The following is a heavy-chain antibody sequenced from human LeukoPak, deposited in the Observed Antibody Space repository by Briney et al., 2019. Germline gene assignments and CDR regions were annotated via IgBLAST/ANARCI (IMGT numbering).Heavy chain of an antibody. CDR3: AKVDREQWLVNPTPGTFDI. Sequence: PSQTLSLTCTVSGDSISSGDYYWSWIRQPAGKGLEWIGRIYTSGSTNYNPSLKSRVTISVDTSKNQFSLKLSSVTAADTAVYYCAKVDREQWLVNPTPGTFDIWGQGTMVTVSS. D-gene: IGHD6-19*01. V-gene: IGHV4-61*02. J-gene: IGHJ3*02. CDR2: IYTSGST. CDR1: GDSISSGDYY.